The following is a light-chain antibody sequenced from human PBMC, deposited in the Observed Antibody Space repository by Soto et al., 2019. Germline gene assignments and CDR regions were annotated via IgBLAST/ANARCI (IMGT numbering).Light chain of an antibody. CDR1: QRVSKNY. Sequence: IVLTQSPGTLSLSPWERATLSCRASQRVSKNYFAWYQQKPGPAPRLLSYGASNRATGVPDRFSGSGSGTDFTLTISRQEPEDSAVYYCQQYGSSGTFGQGTKVDIK. CDR3: QQYGSSGT. J-gene: IGKJ1*01. CDR2: GAS. V-gene: IGKV3-20*01.